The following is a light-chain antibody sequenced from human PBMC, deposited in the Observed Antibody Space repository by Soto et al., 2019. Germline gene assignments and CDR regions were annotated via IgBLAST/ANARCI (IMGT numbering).Light chain of an antibody. V-gene: IGLV2-8*01. CDR1: SSDVGGYNY. J-gene: IGLJ3*02. CDR2: EVS. CDR3: CSYAGNGAWV. Sequence: QSALTQPPSASASPGQSVTISCTGTSSDVGGYNYVSWYQQRPGKAPKLMIYEVSQRPSGVPDRFSGSKSGNTATLTVSGLQAEDEADFFCCSYAGNGAWVFGGGTKLTVL.